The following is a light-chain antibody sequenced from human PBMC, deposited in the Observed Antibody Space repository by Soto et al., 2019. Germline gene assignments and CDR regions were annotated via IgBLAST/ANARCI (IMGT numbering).Light chain of an antibody. V-gene: IGLV1-40*01. J-gene: IGLJ1*01. Sequence: QSVLAQPPSVSGAPGQRVTISCTGSSSNIGAGYDVHWYQQLPGAAPKLIIYGHTNRPSGVPDRFSGSRSGTSASLAISGLQAEDEADYYCQSHDGRLSTYVFGTGTKVTVL. CDR2: GHT. CDR1: SSNIGAGYD. CDR3: QSHDGRLSTYV.